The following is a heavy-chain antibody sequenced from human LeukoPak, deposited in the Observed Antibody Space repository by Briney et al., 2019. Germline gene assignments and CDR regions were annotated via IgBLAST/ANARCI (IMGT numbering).Heavy chain of an antibody. Sequence: GASLRLSCAASGFTFSSYAMSWVRQAPGKGLECGSAISGSGGSTSYADSAKGGFTISRDNSKNTLYLQMNSLRAEDTAVYYCAKEMTEYGDYFQLFDWGQGTLVTVSS. CDR1: GFTFSSYA. CDR3: AKEMTEYGDYFQLFD. V-gene: IGHV3-23*01. J-gene: IGHJ4*02. D-gene: IGHD4-17*01. CDR2: ISGSGGST.